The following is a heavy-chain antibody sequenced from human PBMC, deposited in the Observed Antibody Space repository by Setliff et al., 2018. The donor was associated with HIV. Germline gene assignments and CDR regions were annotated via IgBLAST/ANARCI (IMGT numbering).Heavy chain of an antibody. Sequence: SETLSLTCTVSGGSISSGSYYWSWIRQPAGKGLEWIGRIYTSGSTNYNPSLKSRVTISVDTSKNQFSMKLSSVTAADTAVYYCARVAFNPNYDILTGFPQDYYYGMDVWGQGTTVTVSS. V-gene: IGHV4-61*02. D-gene: IGHD3-9*01. CDR2: IYTSGST. J-gene: IGHJ6*02. CDR3: ARVAFNPNYDILTGFPQDYYYGMDV. CDR1: GGSISSGSYY.